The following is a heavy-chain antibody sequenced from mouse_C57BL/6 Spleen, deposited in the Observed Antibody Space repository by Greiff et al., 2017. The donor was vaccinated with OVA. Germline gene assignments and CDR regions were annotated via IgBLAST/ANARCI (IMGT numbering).Heavy chain of an antibody. V-gene: IGHV5-17*01. CDR2: IGSGSSTI. J-gene: IGHJ4*01. Sequence: EVKLVESGGGLVKPGGSLKLSCAASGFTFSDYGMHWVRQAPEKGLEWVAYIGSGSSTIYYADTVKGRFTISRDNAKNTLFLQMTSLRSEDTAMYYCARPGDGYYGGLFYYAMDYWGQGTSVTVSS. CDR1: GFTFSDYG. D-gene: IGHD2-3*01. CDR3: ARPGDGYYGGLFYYAMDY.